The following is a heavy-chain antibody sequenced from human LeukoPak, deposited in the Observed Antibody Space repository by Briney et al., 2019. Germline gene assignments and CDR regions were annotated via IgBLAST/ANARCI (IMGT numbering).Heavy chain of an antibody. Sequence: GASVKVSCKASGYTFTSYGISWVRQAPGQGLEWMGWINPNSGGTNYAQKFQGRVTMTRDTSISTAYMELSRLRSDDTAVYCCARDFTYHYYYYYMDVWGKGTTVTVSS. CDR2: INPNSGGT. J-gene: IGHJ6*03. CDR1: GYTFTSYG. CDR3: ARDFTYHYYYYYMDV. V-gene: IGHV1-2*02.